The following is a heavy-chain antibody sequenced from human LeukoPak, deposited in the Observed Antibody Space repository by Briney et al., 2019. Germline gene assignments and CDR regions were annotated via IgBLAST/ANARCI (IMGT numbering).Heavy chain of an antibody. J-gene: IGHJ6*02. CDR2: IIPIFDTA. CDR1: GGTFSSYA. D-gene: IGHD3-10*01. V-gene: IGHV1-69*13. Sequence: GASVKVSCKASGGTFSSYAISWVRQAPGQGLEWMGGIIPIFDTANYAQKFQGRVTITADESTSTAYMELSSLRSEDTAVYYCARVGLHYGSGNYGMDVWGQGTTVTVSS. CDR3: ARVGLHYGSGNYGMDV.